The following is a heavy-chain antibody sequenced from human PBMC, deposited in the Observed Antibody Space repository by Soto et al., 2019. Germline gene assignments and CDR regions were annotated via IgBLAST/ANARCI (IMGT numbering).Heavy chain of an antibody. CDR1: GYTLTSYG. D-gene: IGHD6-13*01. CDR3: ARESSSSCHDY. J-gene: IGHJ4*02. V-gene: IGHV1-18*01. CDR2: ISAYNGNT. Sequence: QVQLVQSGAEVKKPGASVKVSCKASGYTLTSYGISWVRQAPGQGLEWMGWISAYNGNTNYAQKLQGRVTMTTDTTTSTAYRELRSLRSDDTAVYYCARESSSSCHDYWGQGTLVTVSS.